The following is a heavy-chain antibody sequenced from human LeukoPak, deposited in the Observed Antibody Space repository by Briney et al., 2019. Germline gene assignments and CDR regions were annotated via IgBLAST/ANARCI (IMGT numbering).Heavy chain of an antibody. J-gene: IGHJ5*02. Sequence: GGSLRLSCAVSGFAFGSEAMSWVRQSPARGLEWVASISPGGGTTYYADSVKGRFTISRDNSRNTLYLQMNNLRAEDTALYYCAKDFPSGWSTWGQGTLVTVSS. D-gene: IGHD6-19*01. CDR2: ISPGGGTT. CDR1: GFAFGSEA. CDR3: AKDFPSGWST. V-gene: IGHV3-23*01.